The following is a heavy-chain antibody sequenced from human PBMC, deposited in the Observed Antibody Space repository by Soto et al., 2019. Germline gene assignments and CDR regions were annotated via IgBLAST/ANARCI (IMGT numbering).Heavy chain of an antibody. CDR3: ARDEGFGELAAYYYYYGMDV. Sequence: SVKVSCKASGGTFSSYTISWVRQAPGQGLEWMGRIIPILGIANYAQKFQGRVTITADESTSTAYMELSSLRSEDTAVYYCARDEGFGELAAYYYYYGMDVWGQGTTVTVSS. J-gene: IGHJ6*02. CDR1: GGTFSSYT. CDR2: IIPILGIA. V-gene: IGHV1-69*04. D-gene: IGHD3-10*01.